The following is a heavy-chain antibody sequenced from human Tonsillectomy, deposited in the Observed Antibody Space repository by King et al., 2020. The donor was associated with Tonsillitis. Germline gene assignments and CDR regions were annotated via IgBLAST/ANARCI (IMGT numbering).Heavy chain of an antibody. Sequence: QLQESGPGLLKPSETLSLTCSVSGGSISSTSYYWGWIRQPPGKGLEWIGSIYYSGSTYYNPSLKSRVTISVDTSKNQFSLKLRSVTAADTAVYYCARHPHYYYDRSDYSGAFDSWGQGTLVTVSS. V-gene: IGHV4-39*01. J-gene: IGHJ4*02. CDR1: GGSISSTSYY. CDR3: ARHPHYYYDRSDYSGAFDS. CDR2: IYYSGST. D-gene: IGHD3-22*01.